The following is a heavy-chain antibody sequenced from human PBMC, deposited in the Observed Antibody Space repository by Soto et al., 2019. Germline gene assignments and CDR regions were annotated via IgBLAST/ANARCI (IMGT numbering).Heavy chain of an antibody. Sequence: SLRLSCAASGFTFSSYGMHWVRQAPGKGLEWVAVIWYDGSNKYYADSVKGRFTISRDNSKNTLYLQMNSLRAEDTAVYYCARGLASSSWYRYYYGMDVWGQGTTVTVS. CDR3: ARGLASSSWYRYYYGMDV. V-gene: IGHV3-33*01. CDR1: GFTFSSYG. CDR2: IWYDGSNK. D-gene: IGHD6-13*01. J-gene: IGHJ6*02.